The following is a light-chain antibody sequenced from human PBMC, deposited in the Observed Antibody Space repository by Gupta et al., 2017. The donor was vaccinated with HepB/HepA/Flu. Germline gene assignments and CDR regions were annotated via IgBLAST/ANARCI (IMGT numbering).Light chain of an antibody. CDR3: QHDYILGT. CDR1: QSVSSRY. V-gene: IGKV3-7*04. CDR2: GTS. J-gene: IGKJ1*01. Sequence: PGERVTLSCMASQSVSSRYLIWSRQKPGQAPRLLIYGTSTRATSSPDRFRGSGSGTDFTLTSSGRRTEDFAAYCCQHDYILGTFGQGTKVEIK.